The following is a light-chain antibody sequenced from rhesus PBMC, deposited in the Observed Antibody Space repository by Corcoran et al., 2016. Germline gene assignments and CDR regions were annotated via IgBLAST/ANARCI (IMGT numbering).Light chain of an antibody. CDR3: QQHNSYPRT. V-gene: IGKV1S16*01. CDR2: SAS. Sequence: DIQMTQSPSSLSSSVGATVTITCRASQGISNYLAWYQQKPGKTPKPLSDSASSLESGVPSRFGGSGSGTDFTLTISILQPEDFATYYCQQHNSYPRTFGQGTKVEIK. J-gene: IGKJ1*01. CDR1: QGISNY.